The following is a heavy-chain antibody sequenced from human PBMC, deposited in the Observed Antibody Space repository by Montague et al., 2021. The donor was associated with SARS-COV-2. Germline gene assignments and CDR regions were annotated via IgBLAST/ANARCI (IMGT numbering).Heavy chain of an antibody. Sequence: SLRLSCAASGFSFSAYAMSWVRQAPGKGLKWVSAITPGGDIPYYADSGRGRFTISRDNARNTVYLQMDSLRVEDTAVYYCVKDTYGSFDPWGLGTLVTVSS. V-gene: IGHV3-23*01. D-gene: IGHD5-24*01. CDR1: GFSFSAYA. CDR2: ITPGGDIP. CDR3: VKDTYGSFDP. J-gene: IGHJ5*02.